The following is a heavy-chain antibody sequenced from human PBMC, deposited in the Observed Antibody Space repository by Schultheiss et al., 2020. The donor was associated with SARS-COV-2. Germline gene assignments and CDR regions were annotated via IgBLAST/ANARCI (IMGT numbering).Heavy chain of an antibody. CDR3: ARGGPADCSSTSCYWDFDY. D-gene: IGHD2-2*01. CDR2: IYYSGST. Sequence: SETLSLTCTVSGGSISSYYWSWIRQPPGKGLEWIGYIYYSGSTYYNPSLKSLVTISVDTSKNQFSLKLSSVTAADTAVYYCARGGPADCSSTSCYWDFDYWGQGTLVTVSS. V-gene: IGHV4-59*12. J-gene: IGHJ4*02. CDR1: GGSISSYY.